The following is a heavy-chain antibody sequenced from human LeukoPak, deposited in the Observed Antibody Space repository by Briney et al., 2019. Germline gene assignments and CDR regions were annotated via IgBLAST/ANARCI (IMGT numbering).Heavy chain of an antibody. CDR3: AREYYDTLYYMDV. CDR2: IYSGGST. CDR1: GFTVSSNY. V-gene: IGHV3-53*01. Sequence: GGPLRLSCAASGFTVSSNYMSWVRQAPGKGLEWVSVIYSGGSTYYADSVKGRFTISRDNSKNTLYPQMNSLRAEDTAVYYCAREYYDTLYYMDVWGKGTTVTISS. J-gene: IGHJ6*03. D-gene: IGHD3-9*01.